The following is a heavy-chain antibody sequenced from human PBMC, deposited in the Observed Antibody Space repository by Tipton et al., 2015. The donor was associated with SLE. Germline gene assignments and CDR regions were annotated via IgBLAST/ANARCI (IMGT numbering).Heavy chain of an antibody. CDR3: ARSLGVAGTPYYFDY. D-gene: IGHD6-19*01. CDR2: IYYSGST. Sequence: TLSLTCTVSGGSISSHYWSLIRQPPGKGLEWIGYIYYSGSTNYNPSLKSRVTISVDTSKNQFSLKLSSVTAADTAVYYCARSLGVAGTPYYFDYWGQGTLVTVSS. V-gene: IGHV4-59*11. CDR1: GGSISSHY. J-gene: IGHJ4*02.